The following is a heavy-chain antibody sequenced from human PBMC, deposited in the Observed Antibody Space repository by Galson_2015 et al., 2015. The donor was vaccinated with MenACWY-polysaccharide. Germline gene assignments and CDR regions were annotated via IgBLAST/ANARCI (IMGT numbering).Heavy chain of an antibody. CDR2: IYPGDSDT. CDR1: GYRFTSYW. V-gene: IGHV5-51*03. J-gene: IGHJ4*02. Sequence: QSGAEVKKPGESLKISCQVSGYRFTSYWIGWVRQMPGKGLEWMGIIYPGDSDTRYSPSFQGQVTISADKSITTAYLQWSSLKASATAMYYCARRQYYGSGTYYHPFDYWGQGTLVTVSS. D-gene: IGHD3-10*01. CDR3: ARRQYYGSGTYYHPFDY.